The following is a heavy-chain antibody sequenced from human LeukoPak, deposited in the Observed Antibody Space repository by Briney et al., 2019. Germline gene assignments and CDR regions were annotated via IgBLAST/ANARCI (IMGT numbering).Heavy chain of an antibody. CDR2: IRSKANSYAT. V-gene: IGHV3-73*01. Sequence: PGGSLRLSCAASGFTFSGSAMHWVRQASGKGLEWVGRIRSKANSYATAYAASVKGRFTISRDDSKNTAYLQMNSLKTEDTAVYYCAKDPRWLHLNWFDPWGQGTLVTVSS. CDR3: AKDPRWLHLNWFDP. CDR1: GFTFSGSA. D-gene: IGHD5-24*01. J-gene: IGHJ5*02.